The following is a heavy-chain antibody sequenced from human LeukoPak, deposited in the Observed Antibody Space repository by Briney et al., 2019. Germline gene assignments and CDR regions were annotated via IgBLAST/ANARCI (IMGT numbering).Heavy chain of an antibody. Sequence: GGSLRLSCAASGFTFSSCGMHWVLQAPGKGLEWVAVIWYDGTNKYYADSVKGRFTISRDNSKNTLYLQMNSLRAEDTAVYYCARGRDGYNWIDYWGQGTLVTVSS. CDR2: IWYDGTNK. J-gene: IGHJ4*02. V-gene: IGHV3-33*01. CDR1: GFTFSSCG. D-gene: IGHD5-24*01. CDR3: ARGRDGYNWIDY.